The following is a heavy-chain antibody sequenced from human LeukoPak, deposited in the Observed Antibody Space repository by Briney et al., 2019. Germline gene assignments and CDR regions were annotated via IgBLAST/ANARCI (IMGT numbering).Heavy chain of an antibody. Sequence: PGGSLRLSCAASGFTFSSYSMNWVRQAPGKGLEWVSSISSSSSYIYYADSVKGRFTISRDNAKNSLYLQMNSLRAEDTAVYYCARRTATANFYYYYYMDVWGKGTTVTVSS. V-gene: IGHV3-21*01. CDR3: ARRTATANFYYYYYMDV. D-gene: IGHD1-26*01. CDR2: ISSSSSYI. CDR1: GFTFSSYS. J-gene: IGHJ6*03.